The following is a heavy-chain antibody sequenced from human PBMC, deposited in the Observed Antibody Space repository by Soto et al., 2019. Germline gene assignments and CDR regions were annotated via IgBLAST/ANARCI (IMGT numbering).Heavy chain of an antibody. J-gene: IGHJ4*02. CDR1: GGSISSYY. CDR2: IYYSGGT. Sequence: QVQLQESGPGLVKPSETLSLTCTVSGGSISSYYWSWIRQPPGKGLECIGYIYYSGGTNYNPSLKSRLTISVDTSRNQFSLKLSSVTAADTAVYYCARDRRDLGYCSGGSCYIFDYWGQGTLVTVSS. CDR3: ARDRRDLGYCSGGSCYIFDY. D-gene: IGHD2-15*01. V-gene: IGHV4-59*01.